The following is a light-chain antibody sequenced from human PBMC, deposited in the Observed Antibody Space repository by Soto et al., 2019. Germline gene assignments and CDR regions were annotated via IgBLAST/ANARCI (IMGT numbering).Light chain of an antibody. CDR3: SSYTTTTAWV. CDR1: SSDVGAYKY. Sequence: QSALTQPASVSGSPGQSITISCTGSSSDVGAYKYVSWFQQHPGKAPKLIIYEVSNRPSGVSDRFSGSKSGNTASLTISALQAEDEADYHCSSYTTTTAWVFGGGTKLTVL. V-gene: IGLV2-14*01. J-gene: IGLJ3*02. CDR2: EVS.